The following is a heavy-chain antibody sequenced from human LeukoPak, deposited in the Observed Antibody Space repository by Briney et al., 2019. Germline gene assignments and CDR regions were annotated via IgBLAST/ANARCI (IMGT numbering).Heavy chain of an antibody. Sequence: GGSLRLSCAASGFAFSSYEMNWVRQAPGKGLEWVSYISSSGSTIYYADSVKGRFTISRDNAKNSLYLQMNSLRAEDTAVYYCAELGITMTGGVWGKGTTVTISS. D-gene: IGHD3-10*02. V-gene: IGHV3-48*03. CDR2: ISSSGSTI. J-gene: IGHJ6*04. CDR3: AELGITMTGGV. CDR1: GFAFSSYE.